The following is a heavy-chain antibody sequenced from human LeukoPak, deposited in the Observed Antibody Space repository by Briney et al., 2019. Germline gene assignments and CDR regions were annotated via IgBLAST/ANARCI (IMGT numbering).Heavy chain of an antibody. CDR3: ATYYDSNFDAFDI. Sequence: SVKVSCKASGGTFSSYAISWVRQAPGQGLEWMGGIIPIFGTANYAQKFQGRVTITAVESTSTAYMELSSLRSEDTAVYYCATYYDSNFDAFDIWGQGTMVTVSS. J-gene: IGHJ3*02. V-gene: IGHV1-69*13. D-gene: IGHD3-22*01. CDR1: GGTFSSYA. CDR2: IIPIFGTA.